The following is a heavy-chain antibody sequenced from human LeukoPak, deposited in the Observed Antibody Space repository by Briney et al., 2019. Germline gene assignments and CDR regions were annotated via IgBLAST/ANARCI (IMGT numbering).Heavy chain of an antibody. CDR2: MNPNSGNT. V-gene: IGHV1-8*01. CDR1: GYTFTSYD. Sequence: GASVKVSCKASGYTFTSYDINWVRQATGQGLEWMGWMNPNSGNTGYAQKFQGRVTMARNTSICTAYMELSSLRSEDTAVYYCARARVYSSSWPTYYWGQGTLVTVSS. D-gene: IGHD6-13*01. J-gene: IGHJ4*02. CDR3: ARARVYSSSWPTYY.